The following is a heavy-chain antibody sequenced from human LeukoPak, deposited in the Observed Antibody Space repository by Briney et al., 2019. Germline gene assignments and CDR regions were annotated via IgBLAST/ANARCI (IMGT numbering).Heavy chain of an antibody. CDR1: GFTFSDYY. D-gene: IGHD3-10*01. J-gene: IGHJ4*02. Sequence: PGGSLRLSCAASGFTFSDYYMSWIRQAPGKGLEWVSYISSSGSTIYYADSVKGRFTISRDNAKNSLYLQMNSLRAEDTAVYYCAREFVFLGVDYYGSGSYYNSYFDYWGQGTLVTVSS. V-gene: IGHV3-11*01. CDR2: ISSSGSTI. CDR3: AREFVFLGVDYYGSGSYYNSYFDY.